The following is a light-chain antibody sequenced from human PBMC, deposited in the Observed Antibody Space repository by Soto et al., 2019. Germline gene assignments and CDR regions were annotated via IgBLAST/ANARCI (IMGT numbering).Light chain of an antibody. J-gene: IGLJ1*01. V-gene: IGLV2-14*01. CDR2: EVS. Sequence: QSALTQPASVSGSPGQSITISCTGTNSDVGGYNYVSWYQQHPGKAPKFMIYEVSRRPSGVSNRFSGSKSGNTASLTVSGLQAEDEADYYCSSYTTSNTYVFGTGTKVTV. CDR3: SSYTTSNTYV. CDR1: NSDVGGYNY.